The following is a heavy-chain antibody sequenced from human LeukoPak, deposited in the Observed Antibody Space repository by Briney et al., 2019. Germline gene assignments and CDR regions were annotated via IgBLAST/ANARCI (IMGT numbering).Heavy chain of an antibody. CDR2: ISGSGTIM. CDR3: ARGWWNYVS. D-gene: IGHD1-7*01. Sequence: PGGSLRLSCAASLLTFSDSYMTGIRQAPGKGVEWVSYISGSGTIMYYADSVKGRFTISRDNAKNSLFLQMNSLRAEDTAVYYCARGWWNYVSWGQGTLVTVSS. V-gene: IGHV3-11*04. CDR1: LLTFSDSY. J-gene: IGHJ4*02.